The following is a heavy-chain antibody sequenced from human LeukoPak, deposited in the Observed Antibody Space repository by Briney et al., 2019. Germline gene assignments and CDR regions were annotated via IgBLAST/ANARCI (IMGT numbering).Heavy chain of an antibody. V-gene: IGHV1-24*01. D-gene: IGHD3-3*01. CDR2: FDPDNAEK. CDR1: GYTVTEFS. CDR3: STGQTTPVLVDTLHF. Sequence: ASVKVSCKVSGYTVTEFSIHWVRQAPGKGLEWMGGFDPDNAEKVFARKLQGRVTMTEDTSTNTAYMELTSLTSEDTAVYYCSTGQTTPVLVDTLHFWGPGTLVSVSS. J-gene: IGHJ4*02.